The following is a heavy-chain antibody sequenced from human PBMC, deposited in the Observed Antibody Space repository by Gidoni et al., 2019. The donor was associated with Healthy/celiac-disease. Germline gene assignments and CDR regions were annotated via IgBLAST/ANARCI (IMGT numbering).Heavy chain of an antibody. V-gene: IGHV3-23*01. D-gene: IGHD3-22*01. Sequence: EVQLLESGGGLVQPGGSLRLSCAASGFTFSSYAMSWVRQAPGKGLEWVSAISGSGVSTYYADSVKGRLTISRDNSKNTLYLQMNSLRAEDTAVYYCAKPPAGNYDSSGYYPFDYWGQGTLVTVSS. CDR3: AKPPAGNYDSSGYYPFDY. J-gene: IGHJ4*02. CDR1: GFTFSSYA. CDR2: ISGSGVST.